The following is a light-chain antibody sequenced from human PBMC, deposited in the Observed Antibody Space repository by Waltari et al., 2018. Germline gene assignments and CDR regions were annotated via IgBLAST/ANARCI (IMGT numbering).Light chain of an antibody. Sequence: QSALTQPASVSGSPGQSIPIPCPGTSSDVGSTNLVPWYQQPPCQAPKLVIYEGSERPSGISNRFSGSKSGITASLTISGLQPEDEADYYCCSYAGSGTFVVFGGGTKLTVL. CDR2: EGS. CDR3: CSYAGSGTFVV. CDR1: SSDVGSTNL. V-gene: IGLV2-23*03. J-gene: IGLJ2*01.